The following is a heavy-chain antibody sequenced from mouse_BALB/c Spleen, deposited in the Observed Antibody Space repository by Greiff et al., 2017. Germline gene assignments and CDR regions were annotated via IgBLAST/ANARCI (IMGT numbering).Heavy chain of an antibody. CDR2: IYPGNSDT. CDR3: TRYGNYGYYAMDY. CDR1: GYTFTSYW. J-gene: IGHJ4*01. D-gene: IGHD2-1*01. Sequence: EVQLQESGTVLARPGASVKMSCKASGYTFTSYWMHWVKQRPGQGLEWIGAIYPGNSDTSYNQKFKGKAKLTAVTSTSTAYMELSSLTNEDSAVYYCTRYGNYGYYAMDYWGQGTSVTVSS. V-gene: IGHV1-5*01.